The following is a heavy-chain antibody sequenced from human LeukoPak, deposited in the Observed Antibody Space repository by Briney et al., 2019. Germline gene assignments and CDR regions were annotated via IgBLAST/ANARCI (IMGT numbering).Heavy chain of an antibody. CDR1: GFTFSSYG. D-gene: IGHD1-26*01. J-gene: IGHJ4*02. Sequence: GGSLRLSCAASGFTFSSYGMHWVRKAPGKGLEWVAFKRYDGSNKYYADSVKGLFTISRDNSKNTLYLQMNSLRAEDTAVYYCARDGRFQLYWGQGTLVTVSS. CDR2: KRYDGSNK. CDR3: ARDGRFQLY. V-gene: IGHV3-30*02.